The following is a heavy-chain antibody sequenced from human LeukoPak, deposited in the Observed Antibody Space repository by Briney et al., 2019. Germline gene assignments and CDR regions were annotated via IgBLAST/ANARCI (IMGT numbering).Heavy chain of an antibody. CDR3: LAWASPTPY. D-gene: IGHD1-26*01. CDR2: LNPDGSVG. Sequence: PGGSLRLSCTVSEFTFSTSWMNWVRQAPGKGLEWAANLNPDGSVGRYVDSVKGRFSVSRDNGQNTGYLQMNSLRVDDTGVYFCLAWASPTPYWGPGTPVAVSS. V-gene: IGHV3-7*02. J-gene: IGHJ1*01. CDR1: EFTFSTSW.